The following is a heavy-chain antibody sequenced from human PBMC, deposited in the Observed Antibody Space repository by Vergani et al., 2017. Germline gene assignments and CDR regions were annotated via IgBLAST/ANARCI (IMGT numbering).Heavy chain of an antibody. Sequence: QVQLVESGGGVVQPGRSLRLSCAASGFTFSSYGMHWVRQAPGKGLEWVAVISYDGSNKYYADSVKGRFTISRDNSKNTLYLQMNSLRAEDTAVYYCVSEMYYYDSSGYRQRDYWGQGTLVTVSS. CDR2: ISYDGSNK. V-gene: IGHV3-30*03. CDR3: VSEMYYYDSSGYRQRDY. J-gene: IGHJ4*02. D-gene: IGHD3-22*01. CDR1: GFTFSSYG.